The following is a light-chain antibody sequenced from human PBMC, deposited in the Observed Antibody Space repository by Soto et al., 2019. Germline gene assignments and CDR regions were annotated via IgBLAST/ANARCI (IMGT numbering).Light chain of an antibody. CDR1: SSDVGGYNY. J-gene: IGLJ2*01. Sequence: QSALTQPPSASGSPGQSVTISCTGTSSDVGGYNYVSWYQQHPGKAPKLMIYDVTKRPSGVPDRFSGSKSGNTASLTVSGLQVDAEADYYCSSYAGSLVVFGGGTKRTVL. V-gene: IGLV2-8*01. CDR3: SSYAGSLVV. CDR2: DVT.